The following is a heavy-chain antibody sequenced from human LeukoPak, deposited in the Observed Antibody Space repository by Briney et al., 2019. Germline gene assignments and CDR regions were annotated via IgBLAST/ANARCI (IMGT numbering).Heavy chain of an antibody. CDR2: IYYSGST. Sequence: SETLSLTCTVSGGSISSYYWSWIRQPPGKGLEWIGYIYYSGSTNYNPSLKSRVTISVDTPKNQFSLKLSSVTAADTAVYYCAYSSGYYSIFQHWGQGTLVTVSS. V-gene: IGHV4-59*01. CDR3: AYSSGYYSIFQH. J-gene: IGHJ1*01. CDR1: GGSISSYY. D-gene: IGHD3-22*01.